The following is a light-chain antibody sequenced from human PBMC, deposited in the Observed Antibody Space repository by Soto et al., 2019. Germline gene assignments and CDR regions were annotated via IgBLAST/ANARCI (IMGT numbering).Light chain of an antibody. CDR3: QQYYGSPFT. CDR1: QNVLYSSNNKNY. V-gene: IGKV4-1*01. CDR2: WAS. Sequence: DIVMTQSPDSLAVSLGERATINCKSSQNVLYSSNNKNYLAWYQQKPRQPPKLLIYWASTRESGVPDRFSGSGSGTDFTLTISILQAEDVAVYYCQQYYGSPFTFGPGTKVEIK. J-gene: IGKJ3*01.